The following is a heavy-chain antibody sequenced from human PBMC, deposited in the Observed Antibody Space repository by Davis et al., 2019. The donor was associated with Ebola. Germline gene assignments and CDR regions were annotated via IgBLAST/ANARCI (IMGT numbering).Heavy chain of an antibody. CDR2: IYYSGST. CDR3: AKDGNYDFWSGYPSPLDY. CDR1: GGSISSSSYY. Sequence: SETLSLTCTVSGGSISSSSYYWGWIRQPPGKGLEWIGSIYYSGSTNYNPSLKSRVTISVDTSKNQFSLKLSSVTAADTAVYYCAKDGNYDFWSGYPSPLDYWGQGTLVTVSS. J-gene: IGHJ4*02. D-gene: IGHD3-3*01. V-gene: IGHV4-39*07.